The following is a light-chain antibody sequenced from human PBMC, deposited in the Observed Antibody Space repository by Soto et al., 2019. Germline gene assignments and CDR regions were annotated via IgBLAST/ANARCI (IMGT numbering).Light chain of an antibody. CDR2: GNS. CDR1: SSNIGAGYD. V-gene: IGLV1-40*01. CDR3: QSYDSSLSGLV. Sequence: QSVLTQPPSVSGAPGQRVTISCTGSSSNIGAGYDVNWYQQLPGPAPKLLLYGNSNLPSGVPDRFSGSKSGTSASLAITGLQAEDEADYYCQSYDSSLSGLVFGTWTKLTVL. J-gene: IGLJ1*01.